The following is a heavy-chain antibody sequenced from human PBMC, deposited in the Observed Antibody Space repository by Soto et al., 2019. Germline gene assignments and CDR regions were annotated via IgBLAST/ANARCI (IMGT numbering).Heavy chain of an antibody. CDR3: ARASRYYWNYMMY. CDR1: GYTFSNDA. J-gene: IGHJ4*02. Sequence: QVQLVQSGAEVKKPGASVKVSCKASGYTFSNDAITWVRQAPGQGLEWMGWVSAYNGNTNYAQKFKGRVTMTTDTSSSTAYMEIRSLRYDDTAMYFFARASRYYWNYMMYWGQGTLVTVSS. D-gene: IGHD1-7*01. CDR2: VSAYNGNT. V-gene: IGHV1-18*01.